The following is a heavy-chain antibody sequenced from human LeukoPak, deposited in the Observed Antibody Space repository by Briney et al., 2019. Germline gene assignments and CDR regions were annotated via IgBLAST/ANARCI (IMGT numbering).Heavy chain of an antibody. J-gene: IGHJ2*01. CDR3: AKDSSSWSNDHWYFDL. CDR1: GGSISSSNW. V-gene: IGHV4-4*02. Sequence: SETLSLTCAVSGGSISSSNWWSWVRQPPGKGLEWIGEIYHSGSTNYNPSLKSRVTISVDKSKNQFSLKLSSVTAADTAVYYCAKDSSSWSNDHWYFDLWGGGPLVTVSS. D-gene: IGHD6-13*01. CDR2: IYHSGST.